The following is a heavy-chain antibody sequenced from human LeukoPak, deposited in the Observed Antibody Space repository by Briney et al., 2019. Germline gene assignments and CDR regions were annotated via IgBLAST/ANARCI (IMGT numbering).Heavy chain of an antibody. D-gene: IGHD3-10*01. Sequence: PSETLSLTCAVYGGSFSGHYWNWIRQPPGKGLEWIGGIKLSGIRNYNPSLKSGVTISQDTSQNQFSLKLSSVTATDTAVYYCARDRGRKGIFLWFGGHMDVWGKGTTVTVSS. CDR3: ARDRGRKGIFLWFGGHMDV. J-gene: IGHJ6*03. CDR2: IKLSGIR. CDR1: GGSFSGHY. V-gene: IGHV4-34*01.